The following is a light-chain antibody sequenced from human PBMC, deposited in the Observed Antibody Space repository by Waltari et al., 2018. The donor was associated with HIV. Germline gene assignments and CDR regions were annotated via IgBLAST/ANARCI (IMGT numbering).Light chain of an antibody. Sequence: SALTQPASVSGFPVQSITLSCPGPDRHFGFYPVVSWYQQHPGKVPKVILYEVDCRASGVSDRFSGSKSGNTASLTISGLQTEDEADYYCASYTANHTVMFGGGTKVTVL. V-gene: IGLV2-14*01. CDR1: DRHFGFYPV. CDR3: ASYTANHTVM. CDR2: EVD. J-gene: IGLJ3*02.